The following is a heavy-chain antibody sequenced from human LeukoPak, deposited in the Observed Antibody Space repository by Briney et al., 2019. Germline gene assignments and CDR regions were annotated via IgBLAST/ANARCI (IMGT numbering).Heavy chain of an antibody. D-gene: IGHD2-15*01. CDR1: GSIFSNYW. CDR2: IKKTGSET. Sequence: GGSLRLSCAASGSIFSNYWMSWVRQAPGKGLEWVAYIKKTGSETYYVDSVKGRFTITRDNTRNSLFLQMYSLRAEDTAVYFCAREDGYCSGGNCYSYFDSWGQGTLVTVSS. J-gene: IGHJ4*02. V-gene: IGHV3-7*01. CDR3: AREDGYCSGGNCYSYFDS.